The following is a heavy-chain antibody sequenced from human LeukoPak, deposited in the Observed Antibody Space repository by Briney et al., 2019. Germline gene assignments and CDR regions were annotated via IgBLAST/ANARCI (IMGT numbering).Heavy chain of an antibody. V-gene: IGHV4-34*01. CDR2: INHSGST. CDR3: ARVPSRRGYCSSTSCRIPYYYYYMDV. CDR1: GGSFSGFY. J-gene: IGHJ6*03. D-gene: IGHD2-2*01. Sequence: PSETLSLTCVVYGGSFSGFYWGWIRQPPGGWREWIGEINHSGSTNYNPSLKSRVTISVDTSKNQFSLKLSSVTAADTAVYYCARVPSRRGYCSSTSCRIPYYYYYMDVWGKGTTVTVSS.